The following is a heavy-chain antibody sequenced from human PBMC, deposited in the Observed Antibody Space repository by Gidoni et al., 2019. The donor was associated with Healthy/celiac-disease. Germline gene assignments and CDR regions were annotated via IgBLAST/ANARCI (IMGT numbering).Heavy chain of an antibody. CDR2: IYTSGST. D-gene: IGHD2-15*01. V-gene: IGHV4-4*07. J-gene: IGHJ4*02. CDR1: GGSISSYY. Sequence: QVQLQESGPGLVKPSETLSLTCTVSGGSISSYYWSWIRQPAGKGLEWIGRIYTSGSTNYNPSLKSRVTMSVDTSKNQFSLKLSSVTAADTAVYYCARVGHCSGGSCYLLDYWGQGTLVTVSS. CDR3: ARVGHCSGGSCYLLDY.